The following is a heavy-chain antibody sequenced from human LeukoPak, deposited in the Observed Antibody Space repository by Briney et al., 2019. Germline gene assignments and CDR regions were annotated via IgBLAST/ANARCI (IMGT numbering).Heavy chain of an antibody. V-gene: IGHV3-23*01. CDR2: ISGSSGNT. D-gene: IGHD2-8*02. CDR1: GFTFNTYA. CDR3: ATYRQVLLPFES. J-gene: IGHJ4*02. Sequence: PGGSLRLSCAASGFTFNTYAMSWVRQAPGKGLEWVSAISGSSGNTYYADSVKGRFTISRDNSKSTLSLQMNSLRAEDTAIYYCATYRQVLLPFESWGQGTLVTVSS.